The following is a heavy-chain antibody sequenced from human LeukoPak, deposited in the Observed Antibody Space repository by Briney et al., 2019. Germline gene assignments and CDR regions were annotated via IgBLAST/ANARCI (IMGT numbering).Heavy chain of an antibody. CDR2: IYYSGST. V-gene: IGHV4-59*01. J-gene: IGHJ6*03. D-gene: IGHD4/OR15-4a*01. CDR3: TSDYGLYYYYMAL. Sequence: SETLSLTCTVSGGSISSYYWSWIRQPPGKGLEWIGYIYYSGSTNYNPSLKSRVTISVDTSKNQFSLKLSSVTAADTAVYYCTSDYGLYYYYMALWGKGTTVTVS. CDR1: GGSISSYY.